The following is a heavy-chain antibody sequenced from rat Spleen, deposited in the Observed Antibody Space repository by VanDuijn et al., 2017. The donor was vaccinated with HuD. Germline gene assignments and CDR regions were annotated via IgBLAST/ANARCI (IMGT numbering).Heavy chain of an antibody. CDR1: GFIFSNFD. CDR3: ARRHYGYTDYFDY. Sequence: EVQLVESGGGLVQPGRSLKLSCAASGFIFSNFDMAWVRQAPTKGLEWVASISPSGGRIYYRDSVKGRFTVSRDNAKSTLYLQMDSLRSEDTATYYCARRHYGYTDYFDYWGQGVMVTVSS. J-gene: IGHJ2*01. D-gene: IGHD1-9*01. CDR2: ISPSGGRI. V-gene: IGHV5S23*01.